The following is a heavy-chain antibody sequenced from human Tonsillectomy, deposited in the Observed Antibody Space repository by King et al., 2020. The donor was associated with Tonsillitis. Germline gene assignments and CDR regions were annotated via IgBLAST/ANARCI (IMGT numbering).Heavy chain of an antibody. CDR2: TYHSGST. J-gene: IGHJ6*02. D-gene: IGHD3-10*01. CDR3: ARVYYGTGKGLDV. Sequence: QLQESGPGLVKPLGTLSLTCGVSGDSISTSNWWTWVRQSPGKGLEWIGETYHSGSTNYNPSLKSRVMISVEKSKKQFSLKLMSMSAADTAVYWCARVYYGTGKGLDVWGQGTTVTVSS. CDR1: GDSISTSNW. V-gene: IGHV4-4*01.